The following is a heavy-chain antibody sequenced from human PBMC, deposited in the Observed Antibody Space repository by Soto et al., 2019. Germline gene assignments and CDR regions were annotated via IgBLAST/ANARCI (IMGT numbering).Heavy chain of an antibody. CDR1: GGTFSTYP. CDR3: SREGASIVGATGAVDL. D-gene: IGHD1-26*01. CDR2: IIPIYGTA. Sequence: QVQLVQSGAEVKRPGSSVKISCTASGGTFSTYPVHWVRQAPGQGLEWMGAIIPIYGTANFAQKFQGRGMMTEDDSATTADKELRSLKSEGSAVYYCSREGASIVGATGAVDLGGQGTMVSDSS. V-gene: IGHV1-69*01. J-gene: IGHJ3*01.